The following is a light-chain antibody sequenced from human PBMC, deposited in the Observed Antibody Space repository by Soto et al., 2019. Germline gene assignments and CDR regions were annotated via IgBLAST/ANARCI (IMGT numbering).Light chain of an antibody. Sequence: EIVMTQSPATLSVSPGERATLSCRASQTVGSNLAWYQQKRGQAPRLLIYGASNRATGIPDRFSGSGSGTDFTLTISSLQSEDFAVYYCQQYNNWPPITFGQGTRLHIK. CDR2: GAS. V-gene: IGKV3D-15*01. CDR1: QTVGSN. CDR3: QQYNNWPPIT. J-gene: IGKJ5*01.